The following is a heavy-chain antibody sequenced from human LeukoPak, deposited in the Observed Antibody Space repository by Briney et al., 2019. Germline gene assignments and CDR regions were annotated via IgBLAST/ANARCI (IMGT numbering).Heavy chain of an antibody. V-gene: IGHV4-59*01. CDR1: GGSISSYY. CDR3: ARSLIYYYGSGSRAGYFDY. J-gene: IGHJ4*02. Sequence: PSETLSLTCTVSGGSISSYYWSWIRQPPGKGLEWIGYIYYSGSTNYNPSLKSRVTISVDTSKNQFSLKLSSVTAADTAVYYCARSLIYYYGSGSRAGYFDYWGQGTLVTVSS. CDR2: IYYSGST. D-gene: IGHD3-10*01.